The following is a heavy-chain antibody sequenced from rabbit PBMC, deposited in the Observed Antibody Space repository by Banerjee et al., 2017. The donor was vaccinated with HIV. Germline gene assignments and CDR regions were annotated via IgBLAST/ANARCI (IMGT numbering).Heavy chain of an antibody. CDR3: AGDPWSGWNL. J-gene: IGHJ4*01. CDR2: IYTGSGNT. D-gene: IGHD4-1*01. CDR1: GIDFSSDYY. V-gene: IGHV1S45*01. Sequence: QLQLEESGGGLVKPGGTLTLTCKASGIDFSSDYYMCWVRQAPGKGLEWIASIYTGSGNTYYASWAKGRFTISKTSSTTVTLQMTSLTAADTATYFCAGDPWSGWNLWGPGTLVTVS.